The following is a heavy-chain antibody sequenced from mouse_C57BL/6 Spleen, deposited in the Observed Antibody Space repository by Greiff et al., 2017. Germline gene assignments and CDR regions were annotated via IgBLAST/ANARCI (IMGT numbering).Heavy chain of an antibody. D-gene: IGHD2-3*01. V-gene: IGHV10-3*01. CDR2: IRSNSSNYAT. CDR1: GFTFNTYA. J-gene: IGHJ2*01. CDR3: VRDRDGFDY. Sequence: EVQGVESGGGLVQPKGSLKLSCAASGFTFNTYAMHWVRQAPGKGLEWVARIRSNSSNYATYYADSVKDRFTISRDDSQSMLYLQMNNLKTEDTAMYYCVRDRDGFDYWGQGTTLTVSS.